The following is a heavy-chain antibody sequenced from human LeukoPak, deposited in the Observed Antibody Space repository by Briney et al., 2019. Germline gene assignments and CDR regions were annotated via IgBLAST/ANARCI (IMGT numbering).Heavy chain of an antibody. CDR3: AREKANYYGSGSYYNYFDY. J-gene: IGHJ4*02. V-gene: IGHV3-21*01. Sequence: GGSLRLSCAASGFTFSSYSMNWVRQAPGKGLKWVSSISSSSSYIYYADSVKGRFTISRDNAKNSLYLQMNSLRAEDTAVYYCAREKANYYGSGSYYNYFDYWGQGTLVTVS. CDR1: GFTFSSYS. D-gene: IGHD3-10*01. CDR2: ISSSSSYI.